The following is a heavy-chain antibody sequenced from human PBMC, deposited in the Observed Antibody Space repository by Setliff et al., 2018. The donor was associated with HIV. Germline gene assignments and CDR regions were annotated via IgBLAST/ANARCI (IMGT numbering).Heavy chain of an antibody. V-gene: IGHV4-38-2*01. CDR3: ARKHLINVFDY. J-gene: IGHJ4*01. D-gene: IGHD3-16*01. Sequence: KPSETLSLTCEVSGYFISSGYYWGWIRQPPGKGLEWIGSIHSGGSTYYNPSLKSRVTMSVDTSKNQFSLKLTSVIAADTAVYYCARKHLINVFDYWGQGALVTVSS. CDR2: IHSGGST. CDR1: GYFISSGYY.